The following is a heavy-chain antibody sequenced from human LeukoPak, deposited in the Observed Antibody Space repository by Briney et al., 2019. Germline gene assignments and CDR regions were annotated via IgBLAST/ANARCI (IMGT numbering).Heavy chain of an antibody. Sequence: GGSLRLSCAASRFTFSSYSMNWVRQAPGKGLEWVSYISSSSSTIYYADSVKGRFTISRDNAKNSLYLQMNSLRAEDTAVYYCARGFTMVRGVIDYWGQGTLVTVSS. J-gene: IGHJ4*02. CDR3: ARGFTMVRGVIDY. CDR1: RFTFSSYS. V-gene: IGHV3-48*01. D-gene: IGHD3-10*01. CDR2: ISSSSSTI.